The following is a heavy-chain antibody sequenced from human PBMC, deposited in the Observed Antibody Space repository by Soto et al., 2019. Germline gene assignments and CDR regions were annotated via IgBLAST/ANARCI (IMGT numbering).Heavy chain of an antibody. CDR1: GFTFSSYA. J-gene: IGHJ3*02. V-gene: IGHV3-23*01. CDR2: SSGSGGST. Sequence: EVQLLESGGGLVQPGGSLRLSCAASGFTFSSYAMSWVRQAPGKGLEWVSASSGSGGSTYYAYSVKGRFTISRDNSKNTLYLQINSLRAEETAVYYCAKALYYYDSSGYSPCAFDIWGQGTMVTVSS. D-gene: IGHD3-22*01. CDR3: AKALYYYDSSGYSPCAFDI.